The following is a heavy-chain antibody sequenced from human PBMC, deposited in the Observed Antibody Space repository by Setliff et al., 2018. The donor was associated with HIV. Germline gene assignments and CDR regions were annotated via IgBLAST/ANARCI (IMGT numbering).Heavy chain of an antibody. CDR2: ISGSGNTT. J-gene: IGHJ5*02. CDR3: AKRRSRYGSGSSYPLDL. D-gene: IGHD3-10*01. V-gene: IGHV3-23*01. Sequence: GSLRLSCAASGFTFSNYAMTWVRQAPGKGLEWVSGISGSGNTTFHSDSLRGRFVASRDNSRNRLYLQMNSLRVEDTAVYFCAKRRSRYGSGSSYPLDLWGPGTLVTVSS. CDR1: GFTFSNYA.